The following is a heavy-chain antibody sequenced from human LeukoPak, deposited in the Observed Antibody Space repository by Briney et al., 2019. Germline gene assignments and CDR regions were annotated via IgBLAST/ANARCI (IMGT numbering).Heavy chain of an antibody. D-gene: IGHD2-2*01. Sequence: SVKVSCKASGGTFSSYAISWVRPAPGQGLEWMGRIIPILGIANYAQKFQGRVTITADKSTSTAYMELSSLRSEDTAVYYCARDDDIVVVPAANFDYWGQGTLVTVSS. CDR1: GGTFSSYA. CDR2: IIPILGIA. J-gene: IGHJ4*02. V-gene: IGHV1-69*04. CDR3: ARDDDIVVVPAANFDY.